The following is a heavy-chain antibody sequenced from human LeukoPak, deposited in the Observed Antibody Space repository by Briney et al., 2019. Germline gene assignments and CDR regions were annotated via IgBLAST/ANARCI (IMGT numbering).Heavy chain of an antibody. D-gene: IGHD4-11*01. J-gene: IGHJ4*02. CDR1: GYTFTGHY. CDR3: ARGDYSSSLEGLAF. Sequence: ASVKVSCRTSGYTFTGHYMHWVRQAPGQGLEWVGWINPDSGGTDSAQKFQGRVTMTRDTSISTAYMELSRLRSDDTAVYYCARGDYSSSLEGLAFWGQGTLVTVSS. V-gene: IGHV1-2*02. CDR2: INPDSGGT.